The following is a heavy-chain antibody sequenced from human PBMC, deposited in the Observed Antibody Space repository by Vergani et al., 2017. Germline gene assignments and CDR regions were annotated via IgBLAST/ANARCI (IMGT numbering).Heavy chain of an antibody. CDR2: ISARYPST. Sequence: EVQLLQSGGGVIQPGGSVRLSCAASGFTFSACPMTWVRQAPGKGLECVSAISARYPSTYYADSVKGRFTISRDNSKNMLYLQMNGLRAEDTAVYYCARLAYDTTPYLQGGYDCWGQGTLVSVSS. V-gene: IGHV3-23*01. D-gene: IGHD3-22*01. CDR1: GFTFSACP. J-gene: IGHJ4*02. CDR3: ARLAYDTTPYLQGGYDC.